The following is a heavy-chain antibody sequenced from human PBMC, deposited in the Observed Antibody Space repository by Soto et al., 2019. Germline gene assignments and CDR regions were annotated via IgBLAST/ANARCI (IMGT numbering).Heavy chain of an antibody. CDR1: GYTFTSYG. J-gene: IGHJ6*02. D-gene: IGHD3-16*01. V-gene: IGHV1-18*01. CDR2: ISAYNGNT. CDR3: ARSSLYGDYYGMDV. Sequence: ASVKRSRKASGYTFTSYGISVVRQAPGQGLDWMGWISAYNGNTNYAQKLQGRVTMTTDTSTSTAYMELRSLRSDDTAVYSCARSSLYGDYYGMDVWGQGTTVTAP.